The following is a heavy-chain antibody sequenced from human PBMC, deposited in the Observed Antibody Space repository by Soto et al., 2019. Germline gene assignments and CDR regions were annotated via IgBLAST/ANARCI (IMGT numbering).Heavy chain of an antibody. Sequence: GGSLRLSCAASGFTFSSYSMNWVRQAPGKGLEWVSSISSSSSYIYYADSVKGRFTISRDNAKNSLYLQMNSLRAEDTAVYYCARAGQYSSSWYLRFGYFDYWGHGTQVTVSS. CDR3: ARAGQYSSSWYLRFGYFDY. J-gene: IGHJ4*01. D-gene: IGHD6-13*01. CDR2: ISSSSSYI. V-gene: IGHV3-21*01. CDR1: GFTFSSYS.